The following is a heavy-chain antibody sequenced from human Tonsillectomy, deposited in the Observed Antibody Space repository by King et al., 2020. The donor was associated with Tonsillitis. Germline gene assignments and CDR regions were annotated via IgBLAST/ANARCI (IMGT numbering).Heavy chain of an antibody. CDR3: ARDGPPFQNSSPYFDY. Sequence: VQLVESGGGLVQPGGSLRLSCAASGFTFSSYWMSWVRQAPGKGLEWVANIKQDGSEKYYVDSVKGRFTMSRDNAKNSLYLQMNSLRAEDTAVYYCARDGPPFQNSSPYFDYWGQGTLVTVSS. CDR1: GFTFSSYW. V-gene: IGHV3-7*01. CDR2: IKQDGSEK. D-gene: IGHD6-13*01. J-gene: IGHJ4*02.